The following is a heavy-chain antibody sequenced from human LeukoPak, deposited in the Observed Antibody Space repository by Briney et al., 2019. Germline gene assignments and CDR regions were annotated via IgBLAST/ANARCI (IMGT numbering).Heavy chain of an antibody. CDR2: IKQDGSQK. J-gene: IGHJ4*02. CDR1: RFPFISYW. V-gene: IGHV3-7*01. CDR3: ARLGFGELLYSLDY. D-gene: IGHD3-10*01. Sequence: GGPLSLPFTPSRFPFISYWMNWARKAPGKGLEWVANIKQDGSQKYYVDSVKGRFTISRDNAKNSLYLQMNSLRAEDTAVYYCARLGFGELLYSLDYWGQGTLVTVSS.